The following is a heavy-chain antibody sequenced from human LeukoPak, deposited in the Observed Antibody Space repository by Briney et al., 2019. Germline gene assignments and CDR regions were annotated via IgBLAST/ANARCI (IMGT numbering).Heavy chain of an antibody. J-gene: IGHJ4*02. Sequence: SETVFLTCAVSGYSINTGSYWGWIRQPPGKGLEWIGHIYHTGTTQYNPSLSSRVSMSVDTSKNHFSLTLTSVTAADTAIYYCARRLPSTAFDNWGQGALVTVSS. CDR1: GYSINTGSY. V-gene: IGHV4-38-2*01. CDR3: ARRLPSTAFDN. CDR2: IYHTGTT. D-gene: IGHD1-1*01.